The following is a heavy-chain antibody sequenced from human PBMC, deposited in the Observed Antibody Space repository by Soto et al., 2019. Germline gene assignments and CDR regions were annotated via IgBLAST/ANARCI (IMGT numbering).Heavy chain of an antibody. CDR2: VSVYNDDT. CDR1: GYTFSSIG. D-gene: IGHD2-15*01. Sequence: QVQLGQSGTEVKKPGASVKVSGKASGYTFSSIGINWVLQAPGQGLQWVGWVSVYNDDTKYAQNFQGRVSLTTDTSTSTTYMEVGSLRSDDTAVYYCARTCRSGGSCYHEYWGEGTLVTVSS. CDR3: ARTCRSGGSCYHEY. J-gene: IGHJ4*02. V-gene: IGHV1-18*01.